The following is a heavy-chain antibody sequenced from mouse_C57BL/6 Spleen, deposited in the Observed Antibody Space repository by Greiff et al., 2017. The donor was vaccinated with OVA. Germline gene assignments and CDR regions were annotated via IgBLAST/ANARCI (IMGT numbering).Heavy chain of an antibody. CDR1: GYSFTDYN. D-gene: IGHD2-3*01. CDR2: INPNYGTT. Sequence: VQLQQSGPELVKPGASVTISCKASGYSFTDYNLNWVKQSNGKSLEWIGVINPNYGTTSYNQKFKGTATLTVDQSSSTAYKQLNNLTYEESAIYYWARGDEGYYDGYLDYWGQGTTHPGS. V-gene: IGHV1-39*01. CDR3: ARGDEGYYDGYLDY. J-gene: IGHJ2*01.